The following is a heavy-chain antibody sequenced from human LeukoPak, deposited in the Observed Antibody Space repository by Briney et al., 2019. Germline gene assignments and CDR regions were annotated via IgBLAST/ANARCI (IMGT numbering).Heavy chain of an antibody. Sequence: GGSLRLSCAASGFSLSDYGMTWVRQAPGKGLEWVSTLSDRGGGTYYADSVKGRFTISRDNSRNTLYLQMHSLRVEDTAVYYCAKDGGGSYSYFDYWGQGTLVTVSS. CDR3: AKDGGGSYSYFDY. CDR2: LSDRGGGT. V-gene: IGHV3-23*01. CDR1: GFSLSDYG. J-gene: IGHJ4*02. D-gene: IGHD1-26*01.